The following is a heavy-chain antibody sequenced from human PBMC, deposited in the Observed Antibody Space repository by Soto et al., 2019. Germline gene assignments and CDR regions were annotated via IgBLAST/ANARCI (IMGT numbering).Heavy chain of an antibody. CDR1: GGSISSGGYY. V-gene: IGHV4-31*03. Sequence: QVQLQESGPGLVKPSQTLSLTCTVSGGSISSGGYYWSWIRQHPGKGLEWIGYIYYSGSTYYNPSLKCRVTLSVDMSKNQFSLKLSSVTAADTAVYYCARGDLTSLVTVGYYGMDVWGQGTTVTVSS. CDR3: ARGDLTSLVTVGYYGMDV. J-gene: IGHJ6*02. CDR2: IYYSGST. D-gene: IGHD4-4*01.